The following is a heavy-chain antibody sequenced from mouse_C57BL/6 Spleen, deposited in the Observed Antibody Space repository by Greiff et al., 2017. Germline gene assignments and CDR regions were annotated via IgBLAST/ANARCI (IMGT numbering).Heavy chain of an antibody. J-gene: IGHJ4*01. V-gene: IGHV14-2*01. CDR2: IDPEDGET. Sequence: VQLQQSGAELVKPGASVKLSCTASGFNIKDYYMHWVKQRTEQGLEWIGRIDPEDGETKYAPKFPGKATITADTSSNTAYLQLSSLTSEDTAVYYCARVGAYGSSLYYAMDYWGQGTSVTVSS. CDR1: GFNIKDYY. D-gene: IGHD1-1*01. CDR3: ARVGAYGSSLYYAMDY.